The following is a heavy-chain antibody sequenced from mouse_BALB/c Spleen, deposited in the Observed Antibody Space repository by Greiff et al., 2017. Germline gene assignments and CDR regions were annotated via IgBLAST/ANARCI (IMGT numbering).Heavy chain of an antibody. CDR3: ARKGGYDWFAY. Sequence: VQLQQPGAELVKPGASVKLSCKASGYTFTSYWMHWVKQRPGQGLEWIGEIDPSDSYTNYNQKFKGKATLTVDKSSSTAYMQLSSLTSEDSAVYYCARKGGYDWFAYWGQGTLVTVSA. CDR1: GYTFTSYW. D-gene: IGHD2-14*01. V-gene: IGHV1-69*02. CDR2: IDPSDSYT. J-gene: IGHJ3*01.